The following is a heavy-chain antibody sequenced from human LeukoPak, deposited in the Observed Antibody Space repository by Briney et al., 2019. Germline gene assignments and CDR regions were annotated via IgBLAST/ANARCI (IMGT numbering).Heavy chain of an antibody. V-gene: IGHV3-48*01. J-gene: IGHJ4*02. Sequence: GGSLRLSCAASGFTFSSCNMNWVRQAPGKGLEWVSYISDSSTTIYYADSVKGRFTISRDNAKNSLYLQMNSLRAEDTAVYYCVRDRGGAYDFWSGYYTGYFDYWGQGTLVPVSS. D-gene: IGHD3-3*01. CDR3: VRDRGGAYDFWSGYYTGYFDY. CDR1: GFTFSSCN. CDR2: ISDSSTTI.